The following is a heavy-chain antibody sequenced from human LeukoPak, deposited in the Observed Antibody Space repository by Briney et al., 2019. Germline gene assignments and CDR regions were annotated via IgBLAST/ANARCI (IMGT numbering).Heavy chain of an antibody. V-gene: IGHV3-11*04. CDR2: INSSGSTI. CDR1: EFTFSDYY. D-gene: IGHD3-16*02. CDR3: ARELMITFGGVVVNKYYFDY. J-gene: IGHJ4*02. Sequence: GGSLRLSCAASEFTFSDYYMRWIRQAPGKGLEWVSYINSSGSTIYYADSVKGRFTISRDNAKNSLYLQMNSLRAEDTAVYYCARELMITFGGVVVNKYYFDYWGQGTLVTVSS.